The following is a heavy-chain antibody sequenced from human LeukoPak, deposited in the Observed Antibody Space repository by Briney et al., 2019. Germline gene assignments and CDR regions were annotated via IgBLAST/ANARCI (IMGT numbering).Heavy chain of an antibody. J-gene: IGHJ6*02. CDR3: ARVQGMTAAHMNYGMDV. V-gene: IGHV1-18*01. Sequence: GASVKVSCKASGYTFNNYGINWVRQAPGQGLEWMGWISAYHGDTSFAQKLQGRVTMTTDTSTSTAYMELRSLRSDDTAVYCCARVQGMTAAHMNYGMDVWGQGTTVTVSS. D-gene: IGHD6-13*01. CDR2: ISAYHGDT. CDR1: GYTFNNYG.